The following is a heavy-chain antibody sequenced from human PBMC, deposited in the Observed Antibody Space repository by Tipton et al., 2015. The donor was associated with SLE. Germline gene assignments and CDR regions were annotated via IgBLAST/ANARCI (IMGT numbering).Heavy chain of an antibody. V-gene: IGHV4-59*11. CDR2: IFYSGGT. Sequence: LRLSCTVSGASIGSHHWAWIRQPPGKGLEWIGNIFYSGGTNYNPSLKSRVTISVDTSKNQFSLKLSSVTAADTAVYYCARSGYYYDSSGYLYYFDYWGQGTLVTVSS. CDR1: GASIGSHH. J-gene: IGHJ4*02. D-gene: IGHD3-22*01. CDR3: ARSGYYYDSSGYLYYFDY.